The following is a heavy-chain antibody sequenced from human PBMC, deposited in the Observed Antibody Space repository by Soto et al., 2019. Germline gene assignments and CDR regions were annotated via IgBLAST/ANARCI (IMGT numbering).Heavy chain of an antibody. V-gene: IGHV3-23*01. CDR2: ISGSGGNT. J-gene: IGHJ5*02. Sequence: GGSLRLSCAASGSTFSSYAMTWVRQAPGKGLDWVSGISGSGGNTYYADSVKGRFTISRDNSKNTLYLQMNSLRAEDTAVYYCAKGPYCGGDCYSLLNWFDPWGQGTLVTV. CDR1: GSTFSSYA. CDR3: AKGPYCGGDCYSLLNWFDP. D-gene: IGHD2-21*02.